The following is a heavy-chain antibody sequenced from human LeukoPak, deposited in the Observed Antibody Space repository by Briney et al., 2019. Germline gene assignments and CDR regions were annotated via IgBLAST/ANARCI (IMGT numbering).Heavy chain of an antibody. Sequence: SETLSLNCGVYGGSFSGYYWSWIRQPPGKGLEWIGEVSHSGSTNHNPSLKSRVSISVDTSKNQFSLKLSSVTAADTAVYFCATGRAYLRYWGQETLVTVSS. V-gene: IGHV4-34*01. D-gene: IGHD3-10*01. CDR1: GGSFSGYY. J-gene: IGHJ4*02. CDR3: ATGRAYLRY. CDR2: VSHSGST.